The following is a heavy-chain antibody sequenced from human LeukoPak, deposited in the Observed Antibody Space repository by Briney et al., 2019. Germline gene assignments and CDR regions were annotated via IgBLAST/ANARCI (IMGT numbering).Heavy chain of an antibody. V-gene: IGHV4-34*01. CDR2: INHSGST. CDR1: GGSFSGYY. D-gene: IGHD3-10*01. Sequence: PSETLSLTCAVYGGSFSGYYWSWIRQPPGKGLEWIGEINHSGSTNYNPSLKSRVTISVDTSKNQFSLKLSSVTAADTAVYCCARGLLLWFGDGYYFDYWGQGTLVTVSS. CDR3: ARGLLLWFGDGYYFDY. J-gene: IGHJ4*02.